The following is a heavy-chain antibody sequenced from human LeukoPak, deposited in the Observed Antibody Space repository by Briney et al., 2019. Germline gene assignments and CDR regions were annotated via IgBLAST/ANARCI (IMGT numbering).Heavy chain of an antibody. J-gene: IGHJ4*02. CDR3: ASLDYGDYAFYY. V-gene: IGHV4-30-2*01. CDR1: GGSISSGGYS. Sequence: PSQTLSLICAVSGGSISSGGYSWSWIRQPPGKGLEWIGYIYHSGSTYYNPSLKSRVTISVDRSKNQFSLKLSSVIAADTAVYYCASLDYGDYAFYYWGQGTLVTVSS. D-gene: IGHD4-17*01. CDR2: IYHSGST.